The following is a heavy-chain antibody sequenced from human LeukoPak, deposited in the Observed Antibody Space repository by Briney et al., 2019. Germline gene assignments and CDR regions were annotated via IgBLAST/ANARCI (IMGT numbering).Heavy chain of an antibody. CDR1: GFTFSSYW. CDR2: IKQDGSEK. CDR3: ARLHTYYYDSSGYFAAFDI. D-gene: IGHD3-22*01. V-gene: IGHV3-7*01. Sequence: GGSLRLSCAASGFTFSSYWMSWVRQAPGKGLEWVANIKQDGSEKYYVDSVKGRFTISRDNAKNSLYLQMNSLRAEDTAVYYCARLHTYYYDSSGYFAAFDIWGQGTMVTVSS. J-gene: IGHJ3*02.